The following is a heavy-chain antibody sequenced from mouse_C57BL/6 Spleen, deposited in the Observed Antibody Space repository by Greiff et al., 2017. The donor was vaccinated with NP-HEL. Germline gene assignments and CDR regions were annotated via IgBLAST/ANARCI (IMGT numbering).Heavy chain of an antibody. CDR3: TVTPWFAY. D-gene: IGHD2-13*01. Sequence: DVKLQESGGGLVQPGGSMKLSCVASGFTFSNYWVNWVRQSPEKGLEWVAQIRLKSDNYATHYAESVKGRFTISRDDSKSSVYLQMNNLRAEDTGIYYCTVTPWFAYWGQGTLVTVSA. V-gene: IGHV6-3*01. J-gene: IGHJ3*01. CDR2: IRLKSDNYAT. CDR1: GFTFSNYW.